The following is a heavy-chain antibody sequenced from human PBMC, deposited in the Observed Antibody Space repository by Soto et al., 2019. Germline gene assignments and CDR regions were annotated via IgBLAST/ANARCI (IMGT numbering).Heavy chain of an antibody. Sequence: GGSLRLSCAASGITFSSSGMHWVRQAPGKGLEWVAVISNDGSNKYYADSVKGRFTISRDNSKNTLYLQMNSLRAEDTAVYYCAKEWVYDSSGWSFDYWGQGTLVTVSS. V-gene: IGHV3-30*18. CDR1: GITFSSSG. J-gene: IGHJ4*02. CDR2: ISNDGSNK. D-gene: IGHD3-22*01. CDR3: AKEWVYDSSGWSFDY.